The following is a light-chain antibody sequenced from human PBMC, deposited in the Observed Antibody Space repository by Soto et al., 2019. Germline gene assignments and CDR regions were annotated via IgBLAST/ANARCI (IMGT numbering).Light chain of an antibody. CDR2: AVS. V-gene: IGLV2-14*03. J-gene: IGLJ1*01. CDR3: ISYTDRQSYL. Sequence: PTSVSGSPGQSITISCSGTSSDIGSYDHVAWYQQFPGKSPKLIIYAVSDRPSGVSDRFSGSKSGISASLTISGLQTEDEADYYCISYTDRQSYLFGTGTKVTVL. CDR1: SSDIGSYDH.